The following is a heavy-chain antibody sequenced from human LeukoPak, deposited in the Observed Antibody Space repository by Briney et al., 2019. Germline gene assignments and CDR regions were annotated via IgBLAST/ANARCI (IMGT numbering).Heavy chain of an antibody. CDR2: IIPIFGTA. D-gene: IGHD5-18*01. Sequence: PVKVSCKASGGTFSSYAISWVRQAPGQGLEWMGGIIPIFGTANHAQKFQGRVTITADESTSTAYMELSSLRSEDTAVYYCARGGRGYSYGYEFDYWGQGTLVTVSS. CDR1: GGTFSSYA. V-gene: IGHV1-69*01. CDR3: ARGGRGYSYGYEFDY. J-gene: IGHJ4*02.